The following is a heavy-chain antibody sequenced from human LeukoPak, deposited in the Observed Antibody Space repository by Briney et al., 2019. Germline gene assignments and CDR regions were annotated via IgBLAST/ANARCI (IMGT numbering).Heavy chain of an antibody. D-gene: IGHD3-3*01. Sequence: PGGSLRLSCAASGFTFSSYAMSWVRQAPGKGLEWVSAISGSGGSTYYADSVKGRFTISRDNSKNTLYLQMNSLRAEDTAVYYCAKSPIVLRFLEWYFDYWGQGTLVTVSS. V-gene: IGHV3-23*01. J-gene: IGHJ4*02. CDR3: AKSPIVLRFLEWYFDY. CDR1: GFTFSSYA. CDR2: ISGSGGST.